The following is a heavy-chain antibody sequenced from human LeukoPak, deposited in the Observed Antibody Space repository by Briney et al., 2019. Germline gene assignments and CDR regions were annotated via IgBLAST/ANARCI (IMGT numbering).Heavy chain of an antibody. D-gene: IGHD4-17*01. V-gene: IGHV3-9*01. CDR2: ISWNSGSI. CDR3: AKEVHGDYYFDY. J-gene: IGHJ4*02. Sequence: LSGGSLRLSCAASGFTFDDYAMHWVRQAPGKGLEWVSGISWNSGSIGYADSVKGRFTISRDNSKNTLYLQMNSLRAEDTAVYYCAKEVHGDYYFDYWGQGTLVTVSS. CDR1: GFTFDDYA.